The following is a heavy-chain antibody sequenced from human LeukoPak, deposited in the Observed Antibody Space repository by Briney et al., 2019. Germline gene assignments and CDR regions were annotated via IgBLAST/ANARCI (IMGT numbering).Heavy chain of an antibody. J-gene: IGHJ6*02. D-gene: IGHD3-3*01. CDR1: GFTFSSYG. CDR2: ISYDGSNK. V-gene: IGHV3-30*03. CDR3: AREGVYDFWSGYYRRSYGMDV. Sequence: GRSLRLSCAASGFTFSSYGMHWVRQAPGKGLEWVAVISYDGSNKYYADSVKGRFTISRDNSQNTLYLQMNSLRAEDTAVYYCAREGVYDFWSGYYRRSYGMDVWGQGTTVTVSS.